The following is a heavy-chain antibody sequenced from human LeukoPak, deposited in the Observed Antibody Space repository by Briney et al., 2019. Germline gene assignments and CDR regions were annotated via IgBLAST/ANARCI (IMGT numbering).Heavy chain of an antibody. CDR1: GDSVSSNSNN. CDR3: AEGLSSGSFDY. D-gene: IGHD5-12*01. CDR2: TYYRSKRYN. J-gene: IGHJ4*02. Sequence: SQTLSLTCAISGDSVSSNSNNWNWIRQSPSRGLEWLERTYYRSKRYNDYAASVKGRITINPDTSKNQFSLQLNAVTPDDTAVYYCAEGLSSGSFDYWGQGTLVTVSS. V-gene: IGHV6-1*01.